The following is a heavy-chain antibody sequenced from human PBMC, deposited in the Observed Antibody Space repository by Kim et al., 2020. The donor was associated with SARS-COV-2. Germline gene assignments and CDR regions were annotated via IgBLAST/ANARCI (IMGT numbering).Heavy chain of an antibody. CDR3: ARRSSSGMDV. J-gene: IGHJ6*02. CDR2: NT. V-gene: IGHV1-8*01. Sequence: NTGYAQEFQGKVTMPRNTSISTAYMELSSLRSEDTAVYYCARRSSSGMDVWGQGTTVTVSS.